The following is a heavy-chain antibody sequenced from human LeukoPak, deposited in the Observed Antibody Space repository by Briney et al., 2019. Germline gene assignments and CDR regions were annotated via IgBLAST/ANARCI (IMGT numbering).Heavy chain of an antibody. CDR3: ANERPGSAFDI. CDR1: GGSISSYY. D-gene: IGHD1-1*01. J-gene: IGHJ3*02. Sequence: SETLSLTCTVSGGSISSYYWSWIRQPPGKGLEWIGYIYYSGSTNYNPSLQSRVTISVDTSKNPFSLKQSSVTAADTAVYYCANERPGSAFDIWGQGTMVTVSS. CDR2: IYYSGST. V-gene: IGHV4-59*01.